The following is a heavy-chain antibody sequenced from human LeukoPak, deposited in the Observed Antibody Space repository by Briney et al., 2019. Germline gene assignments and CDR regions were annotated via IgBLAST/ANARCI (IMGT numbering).Heavy chain of an antibody. J-gene: IGHJ4*02. CDR1: GGSISSGGYY. CDR3: ARGFIAPCCYFDY. CDR2: IYYSGST. Sequence: SQTLSLTCTVSGGSISSGGYYWSWIRQHPGKGLEWIGYIYYSGSTYYNPSLKSRVTISVDTSKNQFSLKLSSVTAADTAVYYCARGFIAPCCYFDYWGQGTLVTVSS. D-gene: IGHD2-15*01. V-gene: IGHV4-31*03.